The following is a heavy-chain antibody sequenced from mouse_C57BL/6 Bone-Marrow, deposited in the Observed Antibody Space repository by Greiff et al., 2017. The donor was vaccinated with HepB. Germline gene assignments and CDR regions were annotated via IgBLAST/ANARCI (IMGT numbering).Heavy chain of an antibody. CDR3: ARDRLLYQHGYYFDY. Sequence: EVQVVESGGGLVKPGGSLKLSCAASGFTFSSYAMSWVRQTPEKRLEWVATISDGGSYTYYPANVKGRFTISRDNAKNNLYLQMSHLKSEDTAMYYCARDRLLYQHGYYFDYWGQGTTLTVSS. CDR2: ISDGGSYT. D-gene: IGHD2-12*01. V-gene: IGHV5-4*01. CDR1: GFTFSSYA. J-gene: IGHJ2*01.